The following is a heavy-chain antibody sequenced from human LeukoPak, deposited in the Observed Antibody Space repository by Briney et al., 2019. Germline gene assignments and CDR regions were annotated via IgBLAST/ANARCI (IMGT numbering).Heavy chain of an antibody. CDR1: GFTFSSYG. V-gene: IGHV3-30*02. J-gene: IGHJ4*02. Sequence: GGSLRLSCAASGFTFSSYGMHWVRQAPGKVLEWVAFIRYDGSNKYYADSVKGRFTISRDNSKNTLCLQMNSLRAEDTAVYYCAKDLYSGYDYVFDYWGQGTLVTVSS. CDR2: IRYDGSNK. CDR3: AKDLYSGYDYVFDY. D-gene: IGHD5-12*01.